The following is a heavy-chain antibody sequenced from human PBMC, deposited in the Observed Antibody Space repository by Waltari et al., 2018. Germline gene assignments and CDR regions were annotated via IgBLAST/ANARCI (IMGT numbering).Heavy chain of an antibody. CDR3: ARESSGHLPSAAFDI. CDR1: GGSISSSSYY. Sequence: QLQLQESGPGLVKPSETLSLTCTVSGGSISSSSYYWGWIRQPPGKGLEWIGSIYYSGSTYYNPSLKSRVTISVDTSKNQFSLKLSSVTAADTAVYYCARESSGHLPSAAFDIWGQGTMVTVSS. D-gene: IGHD3-3*01. V-gene: IGHV4-39*07. CDR2: IYYSGST. J-gene: IGHJ3*02.